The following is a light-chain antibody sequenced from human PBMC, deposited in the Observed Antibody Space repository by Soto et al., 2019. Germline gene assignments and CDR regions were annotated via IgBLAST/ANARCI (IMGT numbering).Light chain of an antibody. J-gene: IGKJ1*01. CDR2: GAS. CDR1: QTVTRN. CDR3: QQYNNWPLAT. Sequence: EIVMTQSPASLSVSPGERATLSCRASQTVTRNLAWYQRKPGQAPRLLIYGASTRATGIPARFSGSGSGTEFTLTISSLQSEDSAVYYCQQYNNWPLATFGQGTKVEIK. V-gene: IGKV3-15*01.